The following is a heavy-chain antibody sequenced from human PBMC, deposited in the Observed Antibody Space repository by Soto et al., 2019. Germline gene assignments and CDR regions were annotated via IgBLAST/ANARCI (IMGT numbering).Heavy chain of an antibody. Sequence: SQTLSLTCDAEGGSFSDYCWSRIRQSPGKGREWGGEIKHSGTTNYSPGLKSRVSMSVDTPKNQVSLNLSAVTAADTDVYYCARTAYDPSWYCYGSWGKGALVT. CDR1: GGSFSDYC. CDR3: ARTAYDPSWYCYGS. D-gene: IGHD3-22*01. V-gene: IGHV4-34*01. CDR2: IKHSGTT. J-gene: IGHJ5*02.